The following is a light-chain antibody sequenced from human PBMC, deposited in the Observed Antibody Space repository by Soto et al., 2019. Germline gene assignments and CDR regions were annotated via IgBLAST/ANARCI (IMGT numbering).Light chain of an antibody. CDR3: QSYDSRNQV. CDR2: EDN. J-gene: IGLJ2*01. V-gene: IGLV6-57*01. CDR1: SGSIASNY. Sequence: NFMLTQPHSVSASPGKTVTISCTRSSGSIASNYVQWYQQRPGSSPTTVIYEDNQRPSGVPDRFSGSIDSSSNSASLTISGLTNEEEDDYCRQSYDSRNQVFGGGTKLTVL.